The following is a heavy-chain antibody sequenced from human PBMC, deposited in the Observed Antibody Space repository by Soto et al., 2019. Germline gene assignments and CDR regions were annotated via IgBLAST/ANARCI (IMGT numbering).Heavy chain of an antibody. CDR3: ARHYGYGYARD. J-gene: IGHJ4*02. CDR2: IYYSGST. D-gene: IGHD5-18*01. V-gene: IGHV4-59*08. Sequence: QVQLQESGPGLVKPSETLSLTCTVSGGSISSYYWSWIRQPPGKGLEWIGYIYYSGSTNYNPSLKSRVTISVDTPKIQFSLKLSSVTAADTAGYYCARHYGYGYARDWGQGALVTVSS. CDR1: GGSISSYY.